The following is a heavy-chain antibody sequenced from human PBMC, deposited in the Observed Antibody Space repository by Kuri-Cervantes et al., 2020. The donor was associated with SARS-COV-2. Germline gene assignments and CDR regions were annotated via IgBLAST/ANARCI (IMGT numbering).Heavy chain of an antibody. J-gene: IGHJ4*02. Sequence: SETLSLTCTVSGGSISSYYWSWIRQPAGKGLEWIGRIYTSGSTNYNPSLKSRVTISVDTSKNQFSLKLSSVTAADTAVYYCARRSTSITIFGVVNINPFDYWGQGTLVTVSS. CDR2: IYTSGST. D-gene: IGHD3-3*01. CDR1: GGSISSYY. V-gene: IGHV4-4*07. CDR3: ARRSTSITIFGVVNINPFDY.